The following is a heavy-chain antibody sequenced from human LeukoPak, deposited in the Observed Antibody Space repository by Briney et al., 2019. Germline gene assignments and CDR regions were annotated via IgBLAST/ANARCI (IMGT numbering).Heavy chain of an antibody. V-gene: IGHV1-3*01. Sequence: WASVKVSCKGSGYTFTNYAVHWVRQAPRQRLEWLGWINPGNGDTKYSQNFQGRVTVTSDTSAATAYVELNSLTSEDTAVYYCARERWHCRVNCYSVYYYALDVWGQGTTVTVSS. CDR3: ARERWHCRVNCYSVYYYALDV. CDR2: INPGNGDT. J-gene: IGHJ6*02. CDR1: GYTFTNYA. D-gene: IGHD2-15*01.